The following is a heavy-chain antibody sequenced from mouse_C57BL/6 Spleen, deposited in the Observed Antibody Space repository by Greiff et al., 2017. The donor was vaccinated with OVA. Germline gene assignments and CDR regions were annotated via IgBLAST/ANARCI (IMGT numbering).Heavy chain of an antibody. V-gene: IGHV5-16*01. CDR2: IYSDCSST. D-gene: IGHD5-1*01. CDR3: ARDEYSMDY. CDR1: GFTFSDYY. J-gene: IGHJ4*01. Sequence: EVVFVESEGGLVQPGSSMKLSCTASGFTFSDYYMAWVRPVPEKGLEWVANIYSDCSSTYYLDSWKSRFISARDNAKNSRYLQMSSLKSEDTDTYYCARDEYSMDYWGQGTSVTVSS.